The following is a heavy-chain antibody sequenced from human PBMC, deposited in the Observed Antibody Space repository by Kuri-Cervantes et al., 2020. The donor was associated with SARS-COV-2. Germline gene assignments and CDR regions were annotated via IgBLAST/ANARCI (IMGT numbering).Heavy chain of an antibody. V-gene: IGHV1-69*13. J-gene: IGHJ5*02. CDR1: GDVFGTYT. Sequence: SVKVSCKASGDVFGTYTISWVRQAPGQGLEWMGGIIPVFGATNSARRFHDRINITADEATNIVYLELTNLTSEDTAIYYCARAPRGYHLLWSLFDPWGQGTQVTVSS. CDR3: ARAPRGYHLLWSLFDP. CDR2: IIPVFGAT. D-gene: IGHD2-21*01.